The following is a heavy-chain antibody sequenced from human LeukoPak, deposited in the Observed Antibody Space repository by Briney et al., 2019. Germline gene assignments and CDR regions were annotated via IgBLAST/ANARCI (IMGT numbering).Heavy chain of an antibody. V-gene: IGHV4-30-2*01. CDR3: ARGRYSSSLGGYFQH. Sequence: PSETLSLTCTVSGGSISSGGYYWSWIRQPPGKGLEWIGYIYHSGSTYYNPSLKSRVTISVDRSKNQFSLKLSSVTAADTAVYYCARGRYSSSLGGYFQHWGQGTLVTVSS. CDR2: IYHSGST. J-gene: IGHJ1*01. CDR1: GGSISSGGYY. D-gene: IGHD6-13*01.